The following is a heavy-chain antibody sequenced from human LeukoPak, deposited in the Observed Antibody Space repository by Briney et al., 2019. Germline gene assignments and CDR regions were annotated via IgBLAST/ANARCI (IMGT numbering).Heavy chain of an antibody. D-gene: IGHD5-18*01. V-gene: IGHV3-20*04. CDR3: ARDLGGYSYGYLSLFDY. Sequence: GGSLRLSCAASGFTFDDYGMSWVRQAPGEGLEWVSGINWNGGSTGYADSVKGRFTISRDNAKNSLYLQMNSLRAEDTALYYCARDLGGYSYGYLSLFDYWGQGTLVTVSS. CDR1: GFTFDDYG. J-gene: IGHJ4*02. CDR2: INWNGGST.